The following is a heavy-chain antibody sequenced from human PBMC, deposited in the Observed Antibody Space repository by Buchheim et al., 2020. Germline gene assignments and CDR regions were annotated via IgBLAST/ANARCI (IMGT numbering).Heavy chain of an antibody. CDR3: AKDLGFHFASGSSYFDS. Sequence: QVQLVESGGGVVQPGRFLRLSCAASGFTFSDYGMHWVRQPPGRGLEWVAVASHDGTYKYYADSVKGRFTISRDNSKNTLYLQVNSLRTGDTAIYYCAKDLGFHFASGSSYFDSWGQGAL. D-gene: IGHD3-10*01. CDR2: ASHDGTYK. V-gene: IGHV3-30*18. J-gene: IGHJ4*02. CDR1: GFTFSDYG.